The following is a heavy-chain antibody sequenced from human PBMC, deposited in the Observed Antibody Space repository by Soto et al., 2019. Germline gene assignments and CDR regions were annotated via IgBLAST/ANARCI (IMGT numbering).Heavy chain of an antibody. CDR1: GGSISSYY. CDR3: ARSYGDYYPLFDY. J-gene: IGHJ4*02. D-gene: IGHD4-17*01. V-gene: IGHV4-59*01. Sequence: SETLSLTCTVSGGSISSYYWSWIRQPPGKGLEWIGYIYYSGSTNYNPSLKSRVTISVDTSKNQFSLKLSSVTAADTAVYYCARSYGDYYPLFDYWGQGTLVTV. CDR2: IYYSGST.